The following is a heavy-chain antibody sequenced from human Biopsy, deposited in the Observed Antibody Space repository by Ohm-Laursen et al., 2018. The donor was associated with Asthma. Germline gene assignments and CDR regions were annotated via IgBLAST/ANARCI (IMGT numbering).Heavy chain of an antibody. CDR1: GGSINNFY. CDR2: VYYSGST. Sequence: SDTLSLTCTVSGGSINNFYWSWIRQPPGKGLESIGHVYYSGSTNYNPSLKSRVTILIDASKNQFSLKLTSVTAADTAVYYCARGVDRVTGLLDHFDSWGQGTLVTVSS. CDR3: ARGVDRVTGLLDHFDS. J-gene: IGHJ4*02. V-gene: IGHV4-59*07. D-gene: IGHD2-21*02.